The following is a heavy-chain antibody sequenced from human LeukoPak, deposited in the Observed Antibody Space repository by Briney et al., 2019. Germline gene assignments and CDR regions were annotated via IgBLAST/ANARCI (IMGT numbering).Heavy chain of an antibody. D-gene: IGHD3-10*01. V-gene: IGHV1-46*01. CDR2: INPSGGST. J-gene: IGHJ5*02. CDR3: ARGGHRRYYYTAGSAFDP. CDR1: GYTFSSYY. Sequence: GASVNVSCKASGYTFSSYYMHWVRQAPGQGLEWMGIINPSGGSTSYAEKFQGRVTMTRDMSTSTVYMEVSSLRSEDTAVYYCARGGHRRYYYTAGSAFDPWGQGTLVTVSS.